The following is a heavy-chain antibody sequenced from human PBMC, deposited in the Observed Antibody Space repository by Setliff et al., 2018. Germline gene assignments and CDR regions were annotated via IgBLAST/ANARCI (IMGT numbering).Heavy chain of an antibody. J-gene: IGHJ3*02. D-gene: IGHD1-26*01. CDR2: IYPADSDT. CDR1: GYSLTNYW. CDR3: ARVGPLTDDAFDI. Sequence: GESLKISCKGSGYSLTNYWIGWVRQMPGKGLEYMRIIYPADSDTTYSPSFQGQVTISADKSINTAYLQWSSPKASDTAIYYCARVGPLTDDAFDIWGQGTMVTVSS. V-gene: IGHV5-51*01.